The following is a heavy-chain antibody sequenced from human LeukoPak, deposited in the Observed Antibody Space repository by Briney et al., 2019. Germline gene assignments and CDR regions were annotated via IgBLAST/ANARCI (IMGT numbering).Heavy chain of an antibody. V-gene: IGHV3-30*18. D-gene: IGHD3-22*01. CDR3: AKGPDHYYYDSSGYWNY. CDR1: GFTFSSYG. CDR2: ISYDGSNK. J-gene: IGHJ4*02. Sequence: PGRSLRLSCAASGFTFSSYGMHWVRQAPGKGLEWVAVISYDGSNKYYADSVKGRFTISRDNSKNTLYLQMNSLRAEDTAVYYCAKGPDHYYYDSSGYWNYWGQGTLVTVSS.